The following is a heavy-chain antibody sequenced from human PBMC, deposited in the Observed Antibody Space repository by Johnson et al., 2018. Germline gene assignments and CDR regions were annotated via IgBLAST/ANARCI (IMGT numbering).Heavy chain of an antibody. CDR1: GFTFSSYA. V-gene: IGHV3-23*04. Sequence: QLVQSGGGLVQPGRSLRLSCAASGFTFSSYAMSWVRQAPGKGLGWVSASSGSGGSTYYADYVKGRFTISRDNSKNTLDLQMNSLRAEDTAVYYCAGERRWGIQLYYYYYMVVWGKGTTVTVSS. CDR2: SSGSGGST. CDR3: AGERRWGIQLYYYYYMVV. D-gene: IGHD5-18*01. J-gene: IGHJ6*03.